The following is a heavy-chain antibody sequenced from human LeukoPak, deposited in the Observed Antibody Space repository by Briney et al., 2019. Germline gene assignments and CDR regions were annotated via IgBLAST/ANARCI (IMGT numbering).Heavy chain of an antibody. D-gene: IGHD6-13*01. J-gene: IGHJ6*04. CDR1: GFTFDDYA. CDR3: AKAFEQQLTHLYGMDV. V-gene: IGHV3-9*01. CDR2: NSWNSGSI. Sequence: GGSLRLSCAASGFTFDDYAMHWVRQAPGKGLEWVSGNSWNSGSIGYADSVKGRFTISRDNAKNSLYLQMNSLRAEDTALYYCAKAFEQQLTHLYGMDVWGKGTTVSVS.